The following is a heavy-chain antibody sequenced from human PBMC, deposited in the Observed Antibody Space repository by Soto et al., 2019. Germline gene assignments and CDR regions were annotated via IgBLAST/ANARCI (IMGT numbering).Heavy chain of an antibody. CDR3: ASVPPLWVGELLYWVFDI. V-gene: IGHV3-11*01. D-gene: IGHD3-10*01. CDR1: GFTFSDYY. J-gene: IGHJ3*02. Sequence: GGSLRLSCAASGFTFSDYYMSWIRQAPGKGLEWVSYISSSGSTIYYADSVKGRFTISRDNAKNSLYLQMNSLRAEDTAVYYCASVPPLWVGELLYWVFDIWGQGTMVT. CDR2: ISSSGSTI.